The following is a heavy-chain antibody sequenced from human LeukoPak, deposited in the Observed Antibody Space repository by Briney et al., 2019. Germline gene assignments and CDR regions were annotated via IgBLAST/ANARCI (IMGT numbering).Heavy chain of an antibody. V-gene: IGHV3-7*01. Sequence: GGSLRLSCEVSGFTFSWYWMSWVRQAPGKGLEWVANIKEDGSAKYYVDSVKGRFTISRDNAKNSLWLEMNSLRADDTAVYYCARDSRGDGDTDFWGQGTLVTVSS. CDR3: ARDSRGDGDTDF. CDR1: GFTFSWYW. CDR2: IKEDGSAK. J-gene: IGHJ4*02. D-gene: IGHD4-17*01.